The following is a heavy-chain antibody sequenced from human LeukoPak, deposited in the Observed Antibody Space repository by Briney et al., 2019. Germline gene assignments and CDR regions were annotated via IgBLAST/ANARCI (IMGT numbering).Heavy chain of an antibody. CDR1: GGSFSGYY. D-gene: IGHD2-15*01. CDR2: INHSGSA. V-gene: IGHV4-34*01. CDR3: ARGIGGEGYCSGGSCYSFDY. J-gene: IGHJ4*02. Sequence: SETLSLTCAVYGGSFSGYYWSWIRQPPGKGLEWIGEINHSGSANYNPSLKSRVTISVDTSKNQFSLKLSSVTAADTAVYYCARGIGGEGYCSGGSCYSFDYWGQGTLVTVSS.